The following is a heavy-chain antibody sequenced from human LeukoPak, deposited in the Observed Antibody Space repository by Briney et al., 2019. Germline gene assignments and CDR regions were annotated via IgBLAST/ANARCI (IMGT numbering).Heavy chain of an antibody. CDR1: GGTFSSYA. Sequence: ASVKVSCKASGGTFSSYAISWVRQAPGQGLEWMGGIIPIFGTANYAQKFQGRVTITADESASTAYMGLSSLRSEDTAVYYCARDKGFSRTLQPYYFDYWGQGTLVTVSS. J-gene: IGHJ4*02. CDR2: IIPIFGTA. CDR3: ARDKGFSRTLQPYYFDY. D-gene: IGHD1-14*01. V-gene: IGHV1-69*01.